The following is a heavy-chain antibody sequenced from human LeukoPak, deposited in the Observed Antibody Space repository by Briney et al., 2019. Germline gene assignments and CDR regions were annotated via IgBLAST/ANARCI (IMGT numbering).Heavy chain of an antibody. V-gene: IGHV1-18*01. Sequence: ASVRVSCKASGGTFSSYAISWVRQAPGQGLEWMGWISAYNGNTKYAQKLQGRVTMTTDTSTSTAYMELRSLRSDDTAVYYCARDWVDDYVWGSYRSHYFDYWGQGTLVTVSS. CDR1: GGTFSSYA. J-gene: IGHJ4*02. CDR3: ARDWVDDYVWGSYRSHYFDY. CDR2: ISAYNGNT. D-gene: IGHD3-16*02.